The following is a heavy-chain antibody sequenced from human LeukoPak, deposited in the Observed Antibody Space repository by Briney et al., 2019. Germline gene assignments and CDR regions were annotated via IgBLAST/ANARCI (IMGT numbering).Heavy chain of an antibody. Sequence: GGSLRLSCAASGFTFSSCAMSWVRQAPGKGLEWVSAISGSGGSTYYADSVKGRFTISRDNSKNTLYLQMNSLRAEDTAVYYCANLPGDPQLDYWGQGTLVTVSS. J-gene: IGHJ4*02. CDR2: ISGSGGST. CDR3: ANLPGDPQLDY. V-gene: IGHV3-23*01. D-gene: IGHD3-10*01. CDR1: GFTFSSCA.